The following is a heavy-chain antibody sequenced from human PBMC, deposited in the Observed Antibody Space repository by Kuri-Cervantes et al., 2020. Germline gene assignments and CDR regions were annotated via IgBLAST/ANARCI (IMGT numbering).Heavy chain of an antibody. J-gene: IGHJ4*02. V-gene: IGHV1-3*01. D-gene: IGHD5-24*01. CDR3: AICRDGYNYYFDY. CDR1: GYTFTSYA. CDR2: SNAGNGNT. Sequence: ASVKVSCKASGYTFTSYAMHWVRQAPGQRLEWMGWSNAGNGNTKYSQKFQGRVTITADESTSTAYMELSSLRSEDTAVYYCAICRDGYNYYFDYWGQGTLVTVSS.